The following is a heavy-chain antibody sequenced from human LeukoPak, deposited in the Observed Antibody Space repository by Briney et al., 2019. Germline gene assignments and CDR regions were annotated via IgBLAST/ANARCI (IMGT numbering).Heavy chain of an antibody. D-gene: IGHD1-26*01. J-gene: IGHJ4*02. CDR2: INPSGGRT. Sequence: GASVKVSCKASGYSFTSHYMHWVRQAPGQGLEWIGMINPSGGRTSYAQKFQGRVTMTRDTSTSTVYMEVSSLRSEDTAVYYCARRSPTTYLFDYWGQGTLVTVSS. CDR3: ARRSPTTYLFDY. V-gene: IGHV1-46*01. CDR1: GYSFTSHY.